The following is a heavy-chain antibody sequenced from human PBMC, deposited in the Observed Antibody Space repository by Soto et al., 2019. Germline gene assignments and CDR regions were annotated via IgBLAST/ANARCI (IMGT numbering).Heavy chain of an antibody. CDR3: AHSDYEKDAFDI. Sequence: QITLKESGPTRVKPTQTLTRTCTLSGFSLSTSGVDVGWIRRPPGKALEWLALIYWDDDKRYSPSLKSRLTITKDTSKNQVVLTMTNMDPGDTATYYCAHSDYEKDAFDIWGQGTMVTVSS. CDR2: IYWDDDK. D-gene: IGHD4-17*01. CDR1: GFSLSTSGVD. V-gene: IGHV2-5*02. J-gene: IGHJ3*02.